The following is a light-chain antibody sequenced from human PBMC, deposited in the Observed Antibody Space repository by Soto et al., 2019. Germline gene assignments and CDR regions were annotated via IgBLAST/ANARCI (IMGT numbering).Light chain of an antibody. J-gene: IGKJ4*01. V-gene: IGKV1-12*01. Sequence: DIQMTQSPSSVSASVGDRVTITCRASQGISSWLAWYQQKPGKPPKLLIYEESTLHSGVPSRFSGRKSGTQFTLTIDSLQPEDFATYYCQQVKSYPRTFGGGTKVDIK. CDR1: QGISSW. CDR3: QQVKSYPRT. CDR2: EES.